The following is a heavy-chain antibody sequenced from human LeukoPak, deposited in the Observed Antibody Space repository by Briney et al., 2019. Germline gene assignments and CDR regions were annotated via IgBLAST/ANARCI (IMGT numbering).Heavy chain of an antibody. D-gene: IGHD3-10*01. V-gene: IGHV1-8*01. Sequence: ASVKVSCTASGYTFTSYDINWVRQATGQGLEWMGWMNPNSGNTGYAQKFQGRVTMTRNTSISTAYMELSSLRSEDTAVYYCARGRSAGLYFDYWGQGTLVTVSS. CDR1: GYTFTSYD. CDR3: ARGRSAGLYFDY. J-gene: IGHJ4*02. CDR2: MNPNSGNT.